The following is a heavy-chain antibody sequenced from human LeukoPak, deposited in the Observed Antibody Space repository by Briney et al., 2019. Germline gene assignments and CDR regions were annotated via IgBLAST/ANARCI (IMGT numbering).Heavy chain of an antibody. Sequence: SETLSLTCSVSGGSISSSCYYWSWIRQPPGKGLEWIGYIYYSGSTNYNPSLKSRVTISVDTSKNQFSLKLSSVTAADTAVYYCARGTNWAFFDYWGRGTLVTVSS. CDR2: IYYSGST. V-gene: IGHV4-61*01. CDR3: ARGTNWAFFDY. CDR1: GGSISSSCYY. D-gene: IGHD7-27*01. J-gene: IGHJ4*02.